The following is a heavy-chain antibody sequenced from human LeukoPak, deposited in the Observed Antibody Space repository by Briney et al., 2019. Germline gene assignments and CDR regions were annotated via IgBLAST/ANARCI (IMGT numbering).Heavy chain of an antibody. J-gene: IGHJ6*02. V-gene: IGHV3-30-3*01. CDR1: GFTFSSYA. D-gene: IGHD6-19*01. Sequence: PGRSLRLSCAASGFTFSSYAMHWVRQAPRKGLEWVAVISYDGSNKYYADSVKGRFTISRDNSKNTLYLQMNSLRAEDTAVYYCASDGSSGWDYYYYGMDVWGQGTTVTVSS. CDR3: ASDGSSGWDYYYYGMDV. CDR2: ISYDGSNK.